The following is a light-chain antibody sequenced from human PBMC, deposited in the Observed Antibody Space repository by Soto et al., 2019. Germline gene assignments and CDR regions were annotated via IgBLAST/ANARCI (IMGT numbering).Light chain of an antibody. CDR1: QSVGST. V-gene: IGKV3-15*01. CDR2: GAS. CDR3: QHYSNWFWT. J-gene: IGKJ1*01. Sequence: EIVMTQSPATLSVSPGEGATLSCRASQSVGSTLAWYQQRPGQAPRVVIYGASTRASGIPARFNGSGSGTEFTLTISSLQSEDFAVYYCQHYSNWFWTFGQGTKVEIK.